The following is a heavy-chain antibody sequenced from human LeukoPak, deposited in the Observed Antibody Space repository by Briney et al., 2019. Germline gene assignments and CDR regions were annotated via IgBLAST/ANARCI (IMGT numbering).Heavy chain of an antibody. CDR3: ARGAAYSTSSAVDY. J-gene: IGHJ4*02. CDR2: INPSGGST. D-gene: IGHD6-6*01. V-gene: IGHV1-46*04. Sequence: ASVKVSCKASRYTFTSYYMHWLRQAPGQGLEGMGLINPSGGSTSYAEKVKGRVTMTRDTATSTVYMEMSSLRAEDTAVYYCARGAAYSTSSAVDYWGQGPLVTVTA. CDR1: RYTFTSYY.